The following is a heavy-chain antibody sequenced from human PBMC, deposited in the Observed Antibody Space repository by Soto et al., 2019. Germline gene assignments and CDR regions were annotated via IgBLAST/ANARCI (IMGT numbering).Heavy chain of an antibody. CDR2: INPNSGGT. CDR1: GYTFTGYY. J-gene: IGHJ6*02. Sequence: ASVKVSCKASGYTFTGYYMHWVRQAPGQGLEWMGWINPNSGGTNYAQKFQGWVTMTRDTSISTAYMELSRLRSDDTAVYYCARDRYSYGPLNYYYGMDVWGQGTTVTVSS. V-gene: IGHV1-2*04. CDR3: ARDRYSYGPLNYYYGMDV. D-gene: IGHD5-18*01.